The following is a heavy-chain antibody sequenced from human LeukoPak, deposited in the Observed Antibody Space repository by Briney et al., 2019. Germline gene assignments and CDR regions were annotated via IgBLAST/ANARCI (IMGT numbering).Heavy chain of an antibody. CDR2: ISGSGGST. V-gene: IGHV3-23*01. CDR1: GFTFSSYG. CDR3: ARTNSNYDFDYYYYMDV. Sequence: GGSLRLSCAASGFTFSSYGMSWVRQAPGKGLEWVSAISGSGGSTYYADSVKGRFTISRDNAKNSLYLQMNSLRAEDTAVYYCARTNSNYDFDYYYYMDVWGKGTTVTVSS. D-gene: IGHD4-11*01. J-gene: IGHJ6*03.